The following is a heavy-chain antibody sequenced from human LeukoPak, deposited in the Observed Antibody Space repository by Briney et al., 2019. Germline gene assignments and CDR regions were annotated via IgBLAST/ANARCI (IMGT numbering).Heavy chain of an antibody. V-gene: IGHV3-21*01. D-gene: IGHD4-17*01. CDR2: ISSSSSYI. J-gene: IGHJ4*02. CDR3: ARVGYGDYYFDY. CDR1: GFTFSSYS. Sequence: PGGSLRLSCAASGFTFSSYSMNWVRQAPGKGLEWVSSISSSSSYIYYADSVKGRLTISRDDAKNSLYLQMNSLRAEDTAVYYCARVGYGDYYFDYWGQGTLVTVSS.